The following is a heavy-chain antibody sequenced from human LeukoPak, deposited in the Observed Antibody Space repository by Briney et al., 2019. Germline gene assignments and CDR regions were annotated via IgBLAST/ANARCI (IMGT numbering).Heavy chain of an antibody. CDR3: ASQHYYGSGSWH. J-gene: IGHJ4*02. D-gene: IGHD3-10*01. V-gene: IGHV1-2*06. Sequence: GASVKVSCKASGYTFTGYYMHWVRQATGQGLEWMGRINPNSGGTNYAQKFQGRVTMTRDTSISTAYMELSRLRSDDTAVYYCASQHYYGSGSWHWGQGTLVTVSS. CDR2: INPNSGGT. CDR1: GYTFTGYY.